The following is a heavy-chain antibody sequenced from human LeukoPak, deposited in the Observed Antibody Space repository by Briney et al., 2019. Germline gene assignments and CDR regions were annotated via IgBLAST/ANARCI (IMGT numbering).Heavy chain of an antibody. CDR3: ARNHYYDILTGYVTYSMDV. CDR1: GYTFTNYG. J-gene: IGHJ6*02. CDR2: ISAYNGNA. Sequence: ASVKVSCKASGYTFTNYGISWVRQAPGQGLEWMGWISAYNGNANYAQRFQGRVTTTTDTSTSTAYMELRSLRSDDTAVYYCARNHYYDILTGYVTYSMDVWGQGTTVTVSS. V-gene: IGHV1-18*01. D-gene: IGHD3-9*01.